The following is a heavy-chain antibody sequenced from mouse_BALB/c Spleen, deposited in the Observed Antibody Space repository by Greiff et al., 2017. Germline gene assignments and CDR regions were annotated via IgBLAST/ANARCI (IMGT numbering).Heavy chain of an antibody. CDR1: GFTFSSYA. J-gene: IGHJ2*01. CDR2: ISSGGST. Sequence: EVQRVESGGGLVKPGGSLKLSCAASGFTFSSYAMSWVRQTPEKRLEWVASISSGGSTYYPDSVKGRFTISRDNARNILYLQMSSLRSEDTAMYYCARAYYYGSSYFDYWGQGTTLTVSS. CDR3: ARAYYYGSSYFDY. V-gene: IGHV5-6-5*01. D-gene: IGHD1-1*01.